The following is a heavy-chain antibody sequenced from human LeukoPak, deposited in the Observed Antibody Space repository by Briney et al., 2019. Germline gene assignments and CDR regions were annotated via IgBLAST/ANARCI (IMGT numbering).Heavy chain of an antibody. V-gene: IGHV3-7*01. CDR2: IKQDGSEK. Sequence: PGGSLRLSCAASGFTFSNYWMSWVRQAPGKWLEWVANIKQDGSEKYYVDSVKGRFTISRDSAKNSLYLQMNSLRAEDTAVYYCARVKYFDFWSGNDAFDIWGQGTMVTVSS. D-gene: IGHD3-3*01. J-gene: IGHJ3*02. CDR3: ARVKYFDFWSGNDAFDI. CDR1: GFTFSNYW.